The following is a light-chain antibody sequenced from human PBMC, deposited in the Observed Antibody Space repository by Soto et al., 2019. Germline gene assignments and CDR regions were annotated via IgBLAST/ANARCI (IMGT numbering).Light chain of an antibody. CDR1: SSDVGGYNY. V-gene: IGLV2-11*01. J-gene: IGLJ7*01. CDR2: DVS. Sequence: QSALTQPRSVSGSPGQSVTISCTGTSSDVGGYNYVSWYQQHPGKAPNLMIYDVSKRPSGVPDRFSGSKSGNTASLTISGLQAEDEADYYCCSYAGSYVFGGGTQLTVL. CDR3: CSYAGSYV.